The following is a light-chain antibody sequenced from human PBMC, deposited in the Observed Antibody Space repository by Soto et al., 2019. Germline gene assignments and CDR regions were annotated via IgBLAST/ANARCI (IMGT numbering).Light chain of an antibody. CDR2: GAS. CDR1: QSVSNNY. J-gene: IGKJ1*01. CDR3: QHYNSYSEA. V-gene: IGKV3-20*01. Sequence: EIVLTQSPGTLSLSPGERATLSCRASQSVSNNYLAWYQQKPGQAPRLLIYGASNRATGIPDRFSGSGSGTEFTLTISSPQPDDFATYYCQHYNSYSEAFGQGTKVDIK.